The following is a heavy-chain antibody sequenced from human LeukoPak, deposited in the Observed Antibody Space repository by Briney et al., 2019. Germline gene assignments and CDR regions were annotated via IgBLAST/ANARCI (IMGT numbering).Heavy chain of an antibody. CDR1: GFTFSSYG. D-gene: IGHD3-22*01. J-gene: IGHJ6*03. V-gene: IGHV3-33*06. Sequence: GRSLRLSCAASGFTFSSYGMHWVRQAPGKGLEWVAVIWYDGSNKYYADSVKGRLTISRDNSKNTLYLQMNSLRAEDTAVYYCAKVGYDSSGYYGYYYYYYMDVWGKGTTVTVSS. CDR3: AKVGYDSSGYYGYYYYYYMDV. CDR2: IWYDGSNK.